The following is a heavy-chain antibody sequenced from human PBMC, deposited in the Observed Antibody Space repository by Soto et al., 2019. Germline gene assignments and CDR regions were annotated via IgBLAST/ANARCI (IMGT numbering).Heavy chain of an antibody. CDR3: ARGYDSSSPHFDY. V-gene: IGHV4-30-2*01. Sequence: SETLSLTCAVSGGSISSGGYSWSWIRQPPGKGLEWIGYIYHSGSTYYNPSLKSRVTISVDRSKNQFSLKLSSVTAADTAVYYCARGYDSSSPHFDYWGQGTLVTVSS. D-gene: IGHD6-6*01. J-gene: IGHJ4*02. CDR1: GGSISSGGYS. CDR2: IYHSGST.